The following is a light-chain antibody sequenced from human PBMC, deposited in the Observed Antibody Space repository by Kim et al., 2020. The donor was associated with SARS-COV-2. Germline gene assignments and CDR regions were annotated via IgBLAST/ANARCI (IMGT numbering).Light chain of an antibody. CDR3: QSYDSSLSDVV. V-gene: IGLV1-40*01. CDR1: SSNIGAGYD. CDR2: ANT. J-gene: IGLJ2*01. Sequence: QSVLTQPPSVSGAPGQRVTISCTGSSSNIGAGYDVHWYQQLPGRTPILLIYANTNWPSGVPDRFSGSKSGTSASLAITGLQPEDEADYYCQSYDSSLSDVVFGGGTQLTVL.